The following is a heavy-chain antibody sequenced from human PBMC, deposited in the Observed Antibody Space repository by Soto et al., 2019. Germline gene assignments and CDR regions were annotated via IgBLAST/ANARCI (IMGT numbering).Heavy chain of an antibody. CDR2: MNPNSGNT. CDR1: GYTFTSYD. CDR3: ARRPLYDFWSGYYIRLGDADHYGMDV. D-gene: IGHD3-3*01. V-gene: IGHV1-8*01. Sequence: ASVKVSCKASGYTFTSYDINWVRQATGQGLEWMGWMNPNSGNTGYAQKFQGRVTMTRNTSISTAYMELSSLRSEDTAVYYCARRPLYDFWSGYYIRLGDADHYGMDVWGQGTTVTVSS. J-gene: IGHJ6*02.